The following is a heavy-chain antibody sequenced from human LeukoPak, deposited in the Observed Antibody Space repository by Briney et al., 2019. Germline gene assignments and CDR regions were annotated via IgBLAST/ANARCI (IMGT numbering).Heavy chain of an antibody. CDR1: GFSFRNSW. D-gene: IGHD3-10*01. CDR3: ARDAITMVRGVSYRGDWFDP. CDR2: IRQDGNEI. J-gene: IGHJ5*02. V-gene: IGHV3-7*01. Sequence: QPGGSLRLSCAASGFSFRNSWMSWVRQAPGKGLEWVANIRQDGNEIYYMDSVKGRFTISRDNAKKSLYLQMNSLRAEDTAVYYCARDAITMVRGVSYRGDWFDPWGQGTLVTVSS.